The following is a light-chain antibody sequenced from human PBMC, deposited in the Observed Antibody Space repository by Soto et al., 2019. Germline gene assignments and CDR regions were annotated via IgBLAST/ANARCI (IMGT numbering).Light chain of an antibody. CDR1: SSDVGGYKY. J-gene: IGLJ1*01. V-gene: IGLV2-14*01. Sequence: QSALTQPASVSGSPGQSITISCTGTSSDVGGYKYVSWFQQLPGKAPRLIIYEVSNRPSGVSHRFSGSKSGNTASLTISGLQAEDEADYYCSSYTFSSPLYVFGTGTKLTVL. CDR3: SSYTFSSPLYV. CDR2: EVS.